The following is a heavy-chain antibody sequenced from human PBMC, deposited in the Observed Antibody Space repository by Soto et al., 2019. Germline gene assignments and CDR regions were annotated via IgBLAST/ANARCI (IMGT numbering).Heavy chain of an antibody. CDR3: ARDYAASGTIIPNWFDP. CDR2: IYAGNGDT. CDR1: GYTFTNYA. J-gene: IGHJ5*02. V-gene: IGHV1-3*01. D-gene: IGHD1-7*01. Sequence: QVQLVQSGAEVKKPGASVKVSCKASGYTFTNYAIHWVRQAPGQSLEWMGWIYAGNGDTKYSQKFQGRVTISRDTSANTADMELSSLTSEDTAVYYCARDYAASGTIIPNWFDPWGQGTLVTVSS.